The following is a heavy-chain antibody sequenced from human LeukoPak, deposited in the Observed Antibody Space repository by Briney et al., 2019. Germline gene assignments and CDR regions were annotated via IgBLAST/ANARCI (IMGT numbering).Heavy chain of an antibody. CDR1: GFTFSTYG. D-gene: IGHD5-12*01. CDR2: ISGSGGST. V-gene: IGHV3-23*01. J-gene: IGHJ4*02. Sequence: GGSLRLSCAASGFTFSTYGMNWVRQAPGKGLEWVSTISGSGGSTYYADSVKGRFTISRDNSKNTLYLQMNSLRVEDTALYYCVKGSIVATITLYDYWGQGTLVTVSS. CDR3: VKGSIVATITLYDY.